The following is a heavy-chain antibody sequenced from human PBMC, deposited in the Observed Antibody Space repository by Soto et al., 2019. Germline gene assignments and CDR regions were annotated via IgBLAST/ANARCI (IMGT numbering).Heavy chain of an antibody. CDR3: TIPDYYYYCMDV. J-gene: IGHJ6*02. CDR2: IRSKASSYAT. CDR1: GFTFSGSA. Sequence: GGSLRLSCAASGFTFSGSAMHWVRQASGKGLEWVGRIRSKASSYATAYAAWVIGRFTISRDDSKNTAYLQMNSLKTEDTAVYYCTIPDYYYYCMDVWGQGTTVTVSS. V-gene: IGHV3-73*01.